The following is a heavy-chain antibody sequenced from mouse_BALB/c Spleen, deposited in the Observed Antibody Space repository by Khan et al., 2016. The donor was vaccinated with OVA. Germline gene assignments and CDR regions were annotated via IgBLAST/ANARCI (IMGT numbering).Heavy chain of an antibody. CDR3: ARLGNS. D-gene: IGHD2-1*01. Sequence: EVELVESGGDLVKSGGSLKLSCAASGFTFSSYGMSWVRQTPDKRLEWVATTTSGGSYTYYPDSVKGRFTISRDNAKNTLYLQMTSLKSEDTAMYYCARLGNSWGQGTLVTVSA. CDR2: TTSGGSYT. V-gene: IGHV5-6*01. CDR1: GFTFSSYG. J-gene: IGHJ3*01.